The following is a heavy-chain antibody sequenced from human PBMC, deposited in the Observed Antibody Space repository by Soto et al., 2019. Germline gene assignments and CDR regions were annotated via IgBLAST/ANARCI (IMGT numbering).Heavy chain of an antibody. J-gene: IGHJ6*02. Sequence: SVKVSCKASGGTFSSYAISWVRQAPGQGLEWMGGIIPIFGTANYAQKFQGRVTITADESTSTAYMELSSLRSEDTAVYYCVRLRYKVVAATELYYGMDVWGQGTTVTVSS. CDR1: GGTFSSYA. CDR2: IIPIFGTA. D-gene: IGHD2-15*01. V-gene: IGHV1-69*13. CDR3: VRLRYKVVAATELYYGMDV.